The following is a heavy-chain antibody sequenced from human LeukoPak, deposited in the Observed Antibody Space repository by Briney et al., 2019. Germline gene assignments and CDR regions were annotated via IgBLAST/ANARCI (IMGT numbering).Heavy chain of an antibody. Sequence: SETLSLTCTVSGGSISSSSYYWGWLRQPPGKGLEWIGSIYYSGSTYYNPSLKSRVTISVDTSKNQFSLKLSSVTAADTAVYYCARDSPGYSSSSNWFDPWGQGTLVTVSS. D-gene: IGHD6-13*01. V-gene: IGHV4-39*07. CDR3: ARDSPGYSSSSNWFDP. CDR2: IYYSGST. J-gene: IGHJ5*02. CDR1: GGSISSSSYY.